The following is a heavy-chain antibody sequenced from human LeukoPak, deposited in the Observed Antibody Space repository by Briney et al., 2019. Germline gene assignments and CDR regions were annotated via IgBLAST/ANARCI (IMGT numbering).Heavy chain of an antibody. Sequence: GGSLRLSCTASGYTFNSYAMSWVRQAPGKGLEWVSGISGSGTSTYYADSVKGRFTISRDNSKNTLYLQMNSLRAEDTAVYYCAKGRTFTPNDAFHIWGQGTMVTVSS. CDR1: GYTFNSYA. J-gene: IGHJ3*02. CDR2: ISGSGTST. V-gene: IGHV3-23*01. D-gene: IGHD2-15*01. CDR3: AKGRTFTPNDAFHI.